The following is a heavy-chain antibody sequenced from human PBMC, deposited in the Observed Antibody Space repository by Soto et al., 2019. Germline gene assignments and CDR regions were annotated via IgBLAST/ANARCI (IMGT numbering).Heavy chain of an antibody. V-gene: IGHV3-30-3*01. CDR3: AGVYYGGDSVNNF. Sequence: QVRLVESGGGVVQPGRSLRLSYAGSGFSFSSYVLSWVRQAPGRGLEWVAATSYDGNNRYYADSVKGRFIISRDNSKNTLDLEMETPRPEDTAVYYCAGVYYGGDSVNNFWGQGTPVTVSS. D-gene: IGHD2-21*02. J-gene: IGHJ4*02. CDR1: GFSFSSYV. CDR2: TSYDGNNR.